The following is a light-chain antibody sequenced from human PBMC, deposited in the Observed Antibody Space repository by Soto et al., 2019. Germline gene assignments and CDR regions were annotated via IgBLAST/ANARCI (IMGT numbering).Light chain of an antibody. V-gene: IGKV3-20*01. CDR3: QQYVSSPWA. Sequence: EIVLTQSPATLSLTPGERATLSCRASQSVRSYLTWYQHKPGQAPRLLIYDASSRATGIPDRFSGGGSGTDFTLTISRLEPEDFAVYYCQQYVSSPWAFGQGTKV. J-gene: IGKJ1*01. CDR2: DAS. CDR1: QSVRSY.